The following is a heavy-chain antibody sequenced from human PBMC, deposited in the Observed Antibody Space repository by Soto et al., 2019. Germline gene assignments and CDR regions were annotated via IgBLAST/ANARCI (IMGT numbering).Heavy chain of an antibody. CDR1: GFTVGNNY. CDR3: AKDGRGSGSHYNSFGY. V-gene: IGHV3-53*01. Sequence: EVQLVESGAGLIQPGGSLKLSCAASGFTVGNNYMSWVRQAPGKGLEWVSLIYSTGTTKYADSVKGRFTVHRDNAKNTLYLQMNSLRAEDTAVYYCAKDGRGSGSHYNSFGYWGQGTLVPVSS. J-gene: IGHJ4*02. CDR2: IYSTGTT. D-gene: IGHD3-10*01.